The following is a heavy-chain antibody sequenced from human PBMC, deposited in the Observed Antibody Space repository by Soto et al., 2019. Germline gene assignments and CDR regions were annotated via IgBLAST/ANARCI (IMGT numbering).Heavy chain of an antibody. CDR3: AVVGKYLSMDV. CDR2: INPDGGGT. D-gene: IGHD3-10*01. Sequence: QVQLVQSGAEVKKPGASVKVSCKASGYTFTSYYMHWVRLAPGQGLEWMGIINPDGGGTSYAQQLSGSVIMTRVTSTSTVYMEMSSLRSEDTAVYYRAVVGKYLSMDVWGQGTKVTVS. J-gene: IGHJ6*02. CDR1: GYTFTSYY. V-gene: IGHV1-46*04.